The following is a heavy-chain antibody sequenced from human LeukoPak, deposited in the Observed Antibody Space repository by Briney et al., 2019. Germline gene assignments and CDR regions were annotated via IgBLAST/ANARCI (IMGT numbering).Heavy chain of an antibody. CDR3: AKGGVVPAANSAFDI. D-gene: IGHD2-2*01. V-gene: IGHV3-9*01. J-gene: IGHJ3*02. Sequence: GGSLRLSCAASGFTFSDYYMSWIRQAPGKGLEWVSGISWNSGSIGYADSVKGRFTISRDNAKNSLYLQMNSLRAEDTALYYCAKGGVVPAANSAFDIWGQGTMVTVSS. CDR1: GFTFSDYY. CDR2: ISWNSGSI.